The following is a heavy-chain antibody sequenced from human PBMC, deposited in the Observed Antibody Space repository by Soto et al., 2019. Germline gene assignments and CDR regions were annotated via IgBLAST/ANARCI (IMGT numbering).Heavy chain of an antibody. V-gene: IGHV4-39*01. D-gene: IGHD2-2*01. CDR1: SSSLSSSSFT. CDR3: ARLHGYCISSSCHGHYAMDV. J-gene: IGHJ6*02. Sequence: SGTPSPTLPFSSSSLSSSSFTWGWIPPPPGKGLEWIGSIYYSGTTYYNPSLNSRVTVSVDTSKNQFSLKVTSVTAADTAVYYCARLHGYCISSSCHGHYAMDVWGQGTTVTVSS. CDR2: IYYSGTT.